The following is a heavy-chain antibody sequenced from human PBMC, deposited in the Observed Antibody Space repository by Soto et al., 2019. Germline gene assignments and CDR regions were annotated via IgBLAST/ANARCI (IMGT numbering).Heavy chain of an antibody. CDR3: AINYYDPMTEGKYPTTNWFDP. CDR2: MNPNSGNT. V-gene: IGHV1-8*01. Sequence: GASVKVSCKASGYTFTSYDINWVRQATGQGLEWMGWMNPNSGNTGYAQKFQGRVTMTRNTSISTAYMELSSLRSEDTAVYYCAINYYDPMTEGKYPTTNWFDPGAREPWSPSPQ. D-gene: IGHD3-22*01. CDR1: GYTFTSYD. J-gene: IGHJ5*02.